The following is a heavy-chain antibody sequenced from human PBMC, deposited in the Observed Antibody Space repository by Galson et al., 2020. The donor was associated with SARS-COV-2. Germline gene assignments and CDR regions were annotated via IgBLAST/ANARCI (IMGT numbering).Heavy chain of an antibody. Sequence: SEQLSLTCAVSGGSISSGSYSWSWIRQPPGKGLEWIGYIYYSRSTYYNPSLKSRVTISVDTSKNQFSLKLSSVTAADTAVDYCARLVEAVGRGGKWVDPWGQGTLVSVS. CDR3: ARLVEAVGRGGKWVDP. CDR2: IYYSRST. D-gene: IGHD3-10*01. V-gene: IGHV4-30-4*07. J-gene: IGHJ5*02. CDR1: GGSISSGSYS.